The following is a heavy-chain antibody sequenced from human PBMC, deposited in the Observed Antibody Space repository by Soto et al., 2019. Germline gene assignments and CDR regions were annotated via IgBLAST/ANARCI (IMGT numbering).Heavy chain of an antibody. Sequence: KSGGSLRLSCAASGFTFSSYSMNWVRQAPGKGLEWVSSISSSSSYIYYADSVKGRFTISRDNAKNSLYLQMNSLRAEDTAVYYCARDVWSSGWVGAFDIWGQGTMVTVSS. CDR3: ARDVWSSGWVGAFDI. J-gene: IGHJ3*02. CDR1: GFTFSSYS. CDR2: ISSSSSYI. D-gene: IGHD3-22*01. V-gene: IGHV3-21*01.